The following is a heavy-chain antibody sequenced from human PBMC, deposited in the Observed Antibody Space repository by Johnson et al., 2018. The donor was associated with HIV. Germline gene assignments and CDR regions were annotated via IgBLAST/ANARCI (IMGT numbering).Heavy chain of an antibody. CDR2: VKSKNDGGTT. CDR1: GFIFSNAW. CDR3: ARGEDGVDAFDI. J-gene: IGHJ3*02. Sequence: MLLVESGGGVVQPGGSLRLSCAVSGFIFSNAWMSWVRQAPGKGLEWVGRVKSKNDGGTTEYGAPVKGRFTISRDESKNMMYLQMNSLRADDTAVYYCARGEDGVDAFDICGQGTMVTVSS. D-gene: IGHD4-17*01. V-gene: IGHV3-15*01.